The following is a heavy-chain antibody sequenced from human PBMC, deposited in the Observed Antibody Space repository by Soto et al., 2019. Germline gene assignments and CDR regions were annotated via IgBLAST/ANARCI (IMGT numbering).Heavy chain of an antibody. CDR3: ARVVPGAEAWFGP. CDR1: GYTFSNYG. CDR2: ISLYSDGT. Sequence: QVKLVQSGGEVKRPGASVKVSCKTSGYTFSNYGITWVRQAPGQPLEWLGWISLYSDGTNYAQKFQGRVSMTKDTSTTTAYMELRSLRSDDTAVYYCARVVPGAEAWFGPWGQGTLVTVSS. V-gene: IGHV1-18*01. J-gene: IGHJ5*02. D-gene: IGHD2-2*01.